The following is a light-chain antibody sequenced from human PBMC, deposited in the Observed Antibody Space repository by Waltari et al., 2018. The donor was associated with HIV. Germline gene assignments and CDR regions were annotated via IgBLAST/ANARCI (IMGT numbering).Light chain of an antibody. Sequence: SYELTQPPSVSVSPGQTARSTCSVELLPKKYSYWYQHKAGEAPVLVIYEDNKRPSGIPERVSPSSSGTMDTLTFSGAQVEDEADYYCYSTDTNGHPLFGGGTKLTVL. J-gene: IGLJ2*01. CDR1: LLPKKY. CDR2: EDN. V-gene: IGLV3-10*01. CDR3: YSTDTNGHPL.